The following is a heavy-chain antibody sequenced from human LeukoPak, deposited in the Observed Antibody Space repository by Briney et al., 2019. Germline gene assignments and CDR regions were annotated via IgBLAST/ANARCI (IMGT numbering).Heavy chain of an antibody. J-gene: IGHJ2*01. CDR2: IYYSGST. CDR1: GGSISSYY. V-gene: IGHV4-59*01. CDR3: ARENRLTVTTGRSTLGCLDL. Sequence: PSETLSLTCTVSGGSISSYYWSWVRQPPGKGLEWIGYIYYSGSTNYNPSLKSRVTISVDTSKNQFSLKLSSVTAADTAVYYCARENRLTVTTGRSTLGCLDLWGRGTLVTVSS. D-gene: IGHD4-17*01.